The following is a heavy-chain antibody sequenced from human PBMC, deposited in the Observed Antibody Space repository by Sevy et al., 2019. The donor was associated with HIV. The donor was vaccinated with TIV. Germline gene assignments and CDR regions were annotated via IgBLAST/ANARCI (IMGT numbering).Heavy chain of an antibody. CDR3: ARLGVAYGDYPSDY. V-gene: IGHV1-2*06. Sequence: ASVKVSCKAFGYTFVDYYIYWVRQAPGQGLECLGRVHPKNGGTKYARKFHERVTMTSDPSINTAFMQLTSLRPDDTAVYFCARLGVAYGDYPSDYWGQGTLVTVSS. D-gene: IGHD4-17*01. J-gene: IGHJ4*02. CDR1: GYTFVDYY. CDR2: VHPKNGGT.